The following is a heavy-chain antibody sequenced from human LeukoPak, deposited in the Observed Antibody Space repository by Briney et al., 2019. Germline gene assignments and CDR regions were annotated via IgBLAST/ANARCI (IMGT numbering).Heavy chain of an antibody. V-gene: IGHV5-51*01. D-gene: IGHD2-2*01. CDR3: ARRDGYCSSTSCYADYYYGMDV. CDR2: IYPGDSDT. CDR1: GYSFTNYW. J-gene: IGHJ6*02. Sequence: GESLKISCQGPGYSFTNYWIGRVRQMPGKGLEWMGIIYPGDSDTTYSPSFQGQVTISADKSISTAYLQWSSLKASDTAMYYCARRDGYCSSTSCYADYYYGMDVWGQGTTVTVSS.